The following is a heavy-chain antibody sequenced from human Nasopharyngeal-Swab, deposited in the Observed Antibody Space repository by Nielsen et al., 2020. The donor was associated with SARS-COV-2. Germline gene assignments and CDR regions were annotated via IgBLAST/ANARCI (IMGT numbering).Heavy chain of an antibody. Sequence: GESLKISCKGSGYRFTNYWIGWVRQMPGKGLEWMGILYPGDSDTRYSPSFQGQVTISADKSITTAYLQWDSLMASDTAMYYCARRDSSSWCGVGAFDIWGQGTMVTVSS. CDR1: GYRFTNYW. CDR3: ARRDSSSWCGVGAFDI. D-gene: IGHD6-13*01. V-gene: IGHV5-51*01. CDR2: LYPGDSDT. J-gene: IGHJ3*02.